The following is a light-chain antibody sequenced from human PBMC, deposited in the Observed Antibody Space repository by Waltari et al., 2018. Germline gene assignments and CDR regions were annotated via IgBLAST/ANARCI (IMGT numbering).Light chain of an antibody. Sequence: IMLTQSPATLSLSPGERATLSCRASQSVSSNFAWYQQKPGQAPRTLILDAFNRDTGIPATFICSWSGTDFTLTLSSLAPEDFSVYFCQLRIYLPPAYSFGQGTTLEI. CDR3: QLRIYLPPAYS. CDR1: QSVSSN. V-gene: IGKV3-11*01. CDR2: DAF. J-gene: IGKJ2*01.